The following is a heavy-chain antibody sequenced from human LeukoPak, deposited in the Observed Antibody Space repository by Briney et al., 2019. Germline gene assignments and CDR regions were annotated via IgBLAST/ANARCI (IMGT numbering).Heavy chain of an antibody. Sequence: GGSLRLSCAASGFTFSSYWMTWVRQAPGKGLEWVANIKQDGRDKYYVDSVKGRFNISRDNAKNSLNLQMNSLRAEDTAVYYCVREKSSGWGSIDYWGQGTLVTVSS. CDR1: GFTFSSYW. J-gene: IGHJ4*02. CDR3: VREKSSGWGSIDY. D-gene: IGHD2-21*01. V-gene: IGHV3-7*01. CDR2: IKQDGRDK.